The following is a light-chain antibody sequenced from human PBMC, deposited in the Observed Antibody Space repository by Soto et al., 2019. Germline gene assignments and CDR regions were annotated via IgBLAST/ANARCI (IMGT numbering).Light chain of an antibody. J-gene: IGKJ4*01. CDR1: QSISRY. Sequence: DIQMTQSPSPLSASVGDRVTVTCRASQSISRYLNWYQQKPGNAPKLLIYAASNLQSGVPSRFSGSGSGTDFTLTISSPPPEDFPTKFCQQSHTPPLTFGGGPKGEIK. CDR3: QQSHTPPLT. V-gene: IGKV1-39*01. CDR2: AAS.